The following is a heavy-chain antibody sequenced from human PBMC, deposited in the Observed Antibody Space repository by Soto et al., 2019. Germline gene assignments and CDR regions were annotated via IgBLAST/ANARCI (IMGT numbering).Heavy chain of an antibody. Sequence: PVGSLRLSCAASGFTFSTSWMNWVRQAPGKGLEWVADIKEDGSEKYYVDSLKGRFTISRDNAKNSLYLQMNSLRAEDTAVYYCARGDYYDRRFDSWGQGTLVTVSS. CDR3: ARGDYYDRRFDS. CDR1: GFTFSTSW. CDR2: IKEDGSEK. J-gene: IGHJ4*02. D-gene: IGHD3-22*01. V-gene: IGHV3-7*03.